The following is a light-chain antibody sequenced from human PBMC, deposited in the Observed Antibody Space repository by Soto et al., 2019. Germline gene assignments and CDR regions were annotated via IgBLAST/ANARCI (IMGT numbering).Light chain of an antibody. Sequence: QSFLTQPPSVSVAPGQRVTISCTGSSSNIGAGYDVHWYQQLPGTAPKLLIYGNSNRPSGVPDRFSGSKSGTSASLAITGLQAEDEADYYCQSYDSSLSEVFGTGTKVTVL. J-gene: IGLJ1*01. V-gene: IGLV1-40*01. CDR3: QSYDSSLSEV. CDR2: GNS. CDR1: SSNIGAGYD.